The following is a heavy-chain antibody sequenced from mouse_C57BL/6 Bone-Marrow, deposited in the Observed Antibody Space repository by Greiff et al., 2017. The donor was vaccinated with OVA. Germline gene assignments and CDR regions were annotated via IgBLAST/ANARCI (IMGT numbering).Heavy chain of an antibody. CDR1: GYTFTDYE. D-gene: IGHD3-2*02. J-gene: IGHJ3*01. Sequence: VQLQQSGAELVRPGASVTLSCKASGYTFTDYEMHWVKQTPVHGLEWIGAIDPETGGTAYNQKFKGKAILTADKSSSTAYMELRSLTSEDSAVYYWTRWLRVPWFDYWGQGTLVTVSA. CDR2: IDPETGGT. CDR3: TRWLRVPWFDY. V-gene: IGHV1-15*01.